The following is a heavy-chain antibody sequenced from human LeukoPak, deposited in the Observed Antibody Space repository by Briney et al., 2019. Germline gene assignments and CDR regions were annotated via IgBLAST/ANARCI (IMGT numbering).Heavy chain of an antibody. V-gene: IGHV4-34*01. CDR3: ARLHGGRPDY. J-gene: IGHJ4*02. CDR1: GGSFSGYY. Sequence: KPSETLSLTCAVYGGSFSGYYWSWIRQPPGKGLEWIGEINHSGSTNYNPSLKSRVTISVDTSKNQFSLKLSSVTAADTAVYYCARLHGGRPDYWGQGTLVTVSS. CDR2: INHSGST. D-gene: IGHD4-23*01.